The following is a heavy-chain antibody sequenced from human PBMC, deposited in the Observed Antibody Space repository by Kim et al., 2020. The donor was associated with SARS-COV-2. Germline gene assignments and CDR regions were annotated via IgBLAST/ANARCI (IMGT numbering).Heavy chain of an antibody. Sequence: GGSLRLSCAASGFTFSSYAMSWVRQAPGKGLEWVSAISGSGGSTYYADSVKGRFTISRDNSKNTLYLQMNSLRAEDTAVYYCAGDTFVVSGSLPLEFDYWGQGTLVTVSS. CDR1: GFTFSSYA. D-gene: IGHD1-26*01. V-gene: IGHV3-23*01. J-gene: IGHJ4*02. CDR3: AGDTFVVSGSLPLEFDY. CDR2: ISGSGGST.